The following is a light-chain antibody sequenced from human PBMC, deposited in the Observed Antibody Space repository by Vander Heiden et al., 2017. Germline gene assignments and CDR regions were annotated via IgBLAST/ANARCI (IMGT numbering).Light chain of an antibody. CDR2: EVS. Sequence: QSALTQPASVSGSPGQSTTISCTGTRSDIGDHEHVSWYQQHPGKVPKVIIYEVSKRPSGLSNRFSGSTSGNTASLTISGLQAEDDADYYCCSYTRSSTLVFGTGTKVTAL. CDR1: RSDIGDHEH. J-gene: IGLJ1*01. CDR3: CSYTRSSTLV. V-gene: IGLV2-14*01.